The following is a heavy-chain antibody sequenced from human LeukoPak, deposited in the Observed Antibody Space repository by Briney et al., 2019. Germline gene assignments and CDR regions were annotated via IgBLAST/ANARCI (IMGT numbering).Heavy chain of an antibody. Sequence: ASVKVSCKASGYTFTGYYMHWVRQAPGQGLEWMGWINPNSGGTNYAQEFQGWVTMTRDTSISTAYMELSRLRSDDTAVYYCARDNWNYGFDPWGQGTLVTVSS. J-gene: IGHJ5*02. CDR1: GYTFTGYY. CDR3: ARDNWNYGFDP. D-gene: IGHD1-7*01. CDR2: INPNSGGT. V-gene: IGHV1-2*04.